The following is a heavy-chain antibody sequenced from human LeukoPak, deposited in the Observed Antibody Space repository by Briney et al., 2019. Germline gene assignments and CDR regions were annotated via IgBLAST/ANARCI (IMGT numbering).Heavy chain of an antibody. J-gene: IGHJ4*02. CDR1: GFTFSSYS. D-gene: IGHD6-6*01. CDR2: ISSSSSYI. CDR3: ARVTDSSSSRGHYFDY. V-gene: IGHV3-21*01. Sequence: GGSLRLSCAASGFTFSSYSMNWVRQAPGKGLEWVSSISSSSSYIYYADSVKGRFTITRDNAKNSLYLQMNSLRAEDTAAYYCARVTDSSSSRGHYFDYWGQGTLVTVSS.